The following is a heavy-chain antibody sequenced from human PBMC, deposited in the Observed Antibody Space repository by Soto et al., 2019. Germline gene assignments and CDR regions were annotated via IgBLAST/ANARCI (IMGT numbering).Heavy chain of an antibody. J-gene: IGHJ4*02. CDR2: IYYSGST. D-gene: IGHD2-15*01. Sequence: QVQLQESGPGLVKPSETLSLTCTVSGGSISSYYWSWIRQPPGKGLEWIGYIYYSGSTNYNPSLKRRVTISVDTSKNQFSLKLSFVTAADTAVYYCARGGPRRYCSGGSCPNPEFFDYWGQGTLVTVSS. CDR3: ARGGPRRYCSGGSCPNPEFFDY. V-gene: IGHV4-59*01. CDR1: GGSISSYY.